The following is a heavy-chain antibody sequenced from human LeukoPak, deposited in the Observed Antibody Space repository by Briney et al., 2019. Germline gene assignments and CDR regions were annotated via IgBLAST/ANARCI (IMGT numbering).Heavy chain of an antibody. D-gene: IGHD1-26*01. CDR3: ARGVSPSLGGTVL. V-gene: IGHV4-59*08. Sequence: PSETLSLTCAVYGGSFSGYYWSWIRQPPGKGLEWVGYIYYSGSTNYNPSLKSRVTISVDTSKNQFSLKLSSVTAADTAVYYCARGVSPSLGGTVLWGQGTLVTVSS. CDR2: IYYSGST. J-gene: IGHJ4*02. CDR1: GGSFSGYY.